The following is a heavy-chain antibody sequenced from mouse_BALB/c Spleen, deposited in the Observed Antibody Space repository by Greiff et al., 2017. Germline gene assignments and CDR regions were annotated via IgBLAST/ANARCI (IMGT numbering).Heavy chain of an antibody. CDR1: GFTFSSFG. D-gene: IGHD2-4*01. CDR2: ISSGSSTI. V-gene: IGHV5-17*02. Sequence: EVKLMESGGGLVQPGGSRKLSCAASGFTFSSFGMHWVRQAPEKGLEWVAYISSGSSTIYYADTVKGRFTISRDNPKNTLFLQMTSLRSEDTAMYYCARLDYDGLMDYWGQGTSVTVS. CDR3: ARLDYDGLMDY. J-gene: IGHJ4*01.